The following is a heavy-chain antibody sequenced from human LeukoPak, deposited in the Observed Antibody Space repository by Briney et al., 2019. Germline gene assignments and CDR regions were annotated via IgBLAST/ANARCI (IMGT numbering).Heavy chain of an antibody. CDR2: ISTGSSTI. Sequence: GSLRLSCAASGFTFSDYYMSWIRQAPGKGLEWVSYISTGSSTIYYADSVKGRFTISRDNVKNSLYLQMNSLRAEDTAVYYCARDCGGDCYARGTFDIWGQGAMVTVSS. V-gene: IGHV3-11*04. CDR1: GFTFSDYY. J-gene: IGHJ3*02. D-gene: IGHD2-21*01. CDR3: ARDCGGDCYARGTFDI.